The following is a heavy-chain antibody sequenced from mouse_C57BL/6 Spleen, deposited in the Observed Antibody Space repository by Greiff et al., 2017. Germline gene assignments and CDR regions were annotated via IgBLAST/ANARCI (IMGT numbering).Heavy chain of an antibody. CDR1: GYTFTSYW. V-gene: IGHV1-59*01. D-gene: IGHD1-1*01. CDR2: IDPSDSYT. J-gene: IGHJ2*01. CDR3: AKATVVATDY. Sequence: QVQLKQPGAELVRPGTSVKLSCKASGYTFTSYWMHWVKQRPGQGLEWIGVIDPSDSYTNYNQKFKGKATLTVDTSSSTAYMQLSSLTSEDSAVYYCAKATVVATDYWGQGTTLTVSS.